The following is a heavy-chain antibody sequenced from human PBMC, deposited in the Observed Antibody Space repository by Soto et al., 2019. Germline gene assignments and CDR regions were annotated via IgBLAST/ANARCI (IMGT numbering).Heavy chain of an antibody. CDR2: ISYDGSNK. Sequence: PGGSLRLSCAASGFTFSSYAMHWVRQAPGKGLEWVAVISYDGSNKYYADSVKGRFTISRDNSKNTLYLQMNSLRAEDTAVYYCARELGLVPAVSAHYYGMDVWGQGTTVTVPS. CDR3: ARELGLVPAVSAHYYGMDV. J-gene: IGHJ6*02. V-gene: IGHV3-30-3*01. D-gene: IGHD2-2*01. CDR1: GFTFSSYA.